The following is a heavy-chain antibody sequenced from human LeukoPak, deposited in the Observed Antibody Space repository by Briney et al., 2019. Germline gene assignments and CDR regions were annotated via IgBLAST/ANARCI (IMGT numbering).Heavy chain of an antibody. CDR3: ARHGDRIAAAFDY. V-gene: IGHV4-39*01. Sequence: NPSETLSLNCTVSGGSVSSSSYYWGWIRRPPGKGLEWIGSIYYSRSTYYNPSLKSRVTISVDTSKNQFSLKLSSVTAADTAVYYCARHGDRIAAAFDYWGQGTLVTVSS. J-gene: IGHJ4*02. CDR2: IYYSRST. D-gene: IGHD6-13*01. CDR1: GGSVSSSSYY.